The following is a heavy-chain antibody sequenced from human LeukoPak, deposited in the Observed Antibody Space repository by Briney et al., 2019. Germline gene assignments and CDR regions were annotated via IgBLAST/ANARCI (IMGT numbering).Heavy chain of an antibody. CDR2: IKSKTDGGTT. CDR1: GFTFSNAW. J-gene: IGHJ4*02. Sequence: PGGSLRLSCAASGFTFSNAWMSWVRQAPGKGLEWVGRIKSKTDGGTTDYAAPVKGSFTISRDDSKNTLYLQMNSLKTEDTAVYYCTTPYNYDSSGYPGDWGQGTLVTVSS. V-gene: IGHV3-15*01. D-gene: IGHD3-22*01. CDR3: TTPYNYDSSGYPGD.